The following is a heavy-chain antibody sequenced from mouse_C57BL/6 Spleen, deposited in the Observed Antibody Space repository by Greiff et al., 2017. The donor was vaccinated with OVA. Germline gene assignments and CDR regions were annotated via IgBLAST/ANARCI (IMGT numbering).Heavy chain of an antibody. CDR3: ARLPFYYYGSDFDY. J-gene: IGHJ2*01. CDR2: IYPRDGDT. D-gene: IGHD1-1*01. CDR1: GYAFSSYW. Sequence: VQLQQSGAELVKPGASVKISCKASGYAFSSYWMNWVKQRPGKGLEWIGQIYPRDGDTNYNGKFKGKATLTADKSSSTAYMQLSSLTSEDSAVYFCARLPFYYYGSDFDYWGQGTTLTVSS. V-gene: IGHV1-80*01.